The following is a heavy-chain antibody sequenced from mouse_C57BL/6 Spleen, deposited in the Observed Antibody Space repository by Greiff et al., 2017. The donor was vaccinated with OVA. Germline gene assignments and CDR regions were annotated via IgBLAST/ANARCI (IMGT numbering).Heavy chain of an antibody. J-gene: IGHJ4*01. CDR1: GYTFTSYD. CDR3: ARQGGPYAMDY. CDR2: ISPCDGST. Sequence: LQESGPELVKPGASVKLSCKASGYTFTSYDINWVKKRPGKGLEWIGWISPCDGSTKYTERFKGKATLTVDTSSSTAYMELHSLTSEDSAVYFCARQGGPYAMDYWGQGTSVTVSS. V-gene: IGHV1-85*01.